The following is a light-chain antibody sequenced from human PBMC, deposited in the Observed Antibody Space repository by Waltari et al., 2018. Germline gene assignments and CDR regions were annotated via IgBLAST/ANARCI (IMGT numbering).Light chain of an antibody. CDR2: DAS. Sequence: EIVLKQSPATLSLSPGDRATLSCRASQSISSYLAWYQLKPGQAPRLLIYDASTRATGVPARFSGSGSVTDFTLTISSLEPEDFAIYYCQQRSKSFTFGPGTKVDMK. J-gene: IGKJ3*01. CDR1: QSISSY. V-gene: IGKV3-11*01. CDR3: QQRSKSFT.